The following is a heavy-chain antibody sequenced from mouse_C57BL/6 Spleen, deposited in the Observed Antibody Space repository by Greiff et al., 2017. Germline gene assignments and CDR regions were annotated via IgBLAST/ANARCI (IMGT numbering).Heavy chain of an antibody. V-gene: IGHV5-9*01. D-gene: IGHD4-1*01. Sequence: DVQLVESGGGLVKPGGSLKLSCAASGFTFSSYTMSWVRQTPEKRLEWVATISGGGGNTYYPDSVKGRFTISRDNAKNTLYLQMSSLRSEDTALYYCARQGWDGWYFDVWGTGTTVTVSS. CDR2: ISGGGGNT. J-gene: IGHJ1*03. CDR1: GFTFSSYT. CDR3: ARQGWDGWYFDV.